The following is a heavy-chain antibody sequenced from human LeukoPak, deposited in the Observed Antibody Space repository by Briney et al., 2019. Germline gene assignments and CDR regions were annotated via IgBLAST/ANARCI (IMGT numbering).Heavy chain of an antibody. J-gene: IGHJ4*02. V-gene: IGHV1-18*01. CDR2: ISAYNGNT. CDR1: GYTFTSYG. Sequence: GASVKVSCKASGYTFTSYGISWVRQAPGQGLEWMGWISAYNGNTNYAQKLQGRVTMTTDTSTSTAYMELRSLRSDDTAVYYCARDLLIAAAGTYGYWGQGTLVTVSS. CDR3: ARDLLIAAAGTYGY. D-gene: IGHD6-13*01.